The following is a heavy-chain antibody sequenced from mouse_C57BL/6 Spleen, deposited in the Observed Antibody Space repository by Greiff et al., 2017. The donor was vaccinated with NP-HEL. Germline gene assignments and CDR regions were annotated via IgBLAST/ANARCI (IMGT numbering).Heavy chain of an antibody. CDR2: IYPGDGDT. V-gene: IGHV1-82*01. CDR1: GYAFSSSW. CDR3: ARGLQLYAMDY. D-gene: IGHD2-2*01. J-gene: IGHJ4*01. Sequence: QVQLKQSGPELVKPGASVKISCKASGYAFSSSWMNWVKQRPGKGLEWIGRIYPGDGDTNYNGKLKGKATLTADKSSSKAYMQLSSLTSEDSAVYFCARGLQLYAMDYWGQGTSVTVSS.